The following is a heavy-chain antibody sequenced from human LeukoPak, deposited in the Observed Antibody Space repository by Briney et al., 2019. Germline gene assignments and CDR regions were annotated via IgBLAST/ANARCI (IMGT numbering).Heavy chain of an antibody. CDR2: IYSGGST. CDR3: ARAPWLPAALDY. V-gene: IGHV3-53*01. J-gene: IGHJ4*02. CDR1: GFTVSSNY. D-gene: IGHD2-2*01. Sequence: GGSLRLSCAASGFTVSSNYMSWVRQAPGKGLEWVSVIYSGGSTYYADSVKGRFTISRDNSKNTLYLQMNSLRAEGTAVYYCARAPWLPAALDYWGQGTLVTVSS.